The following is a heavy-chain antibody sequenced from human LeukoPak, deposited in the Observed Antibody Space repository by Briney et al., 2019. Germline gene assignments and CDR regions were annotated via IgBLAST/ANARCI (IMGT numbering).Heavy chain of an antibody. V-gene: IGHV1-2*06. CDR3: ARVFTISSGWYRSFDY. CDR2: INPNSGGT. CDR1: GYTFTDYY. Sequence: ASVKVSCKASGYTFTDYYMHWVRQAPGQGLEWMGRINPNSGGTNYAQKFQGRVTMTRDTSISTAYMELSRLRSDDTAVYYCARVFTISSGWYRSFDYWGQGTLVTVSS. D-gene: IGHD6-19*01. J-gene: IGHJ4*02.